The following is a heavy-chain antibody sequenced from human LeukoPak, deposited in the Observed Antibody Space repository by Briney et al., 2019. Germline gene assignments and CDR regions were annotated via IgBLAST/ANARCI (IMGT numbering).Heavy chain of an antibody. V-gene: IGHV3-64*01. J-gene: IGHJ4*02. D-gene: IGHD2-15*01. CDR3: AREYCSGGDCQYYFDY. CDR2: ITSNGNSP. Sequence: PGGSLRLSCAASGFTFSSYAMHWVRQAPGQGREYVSAITSNGNSPYYANSVRGRFTISRDNSKNTLYLQMGSLRVEDMAVYYCAREYCSGGDCQYYFDYWGQGTLVTVSS. CDR1: GFTFSSYA.